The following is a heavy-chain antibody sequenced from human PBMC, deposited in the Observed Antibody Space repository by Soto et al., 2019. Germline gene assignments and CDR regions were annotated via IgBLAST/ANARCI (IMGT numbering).Heavy chain of an antibody. V-gene: IGHV3-30-3*01. D-gene: IGHD6-13*01. CDR3: ARRGQQLVSHLAY. J-gene: IGHJ4*02. CDR1: GFTFSSYA. Sequence: GGSLRLSCAASGFTFSSYAMHWVRQAPGKGLEWVAVISYDGSNKYYADSVKGRFTISRDNSKNTLYLQMNSLRAEDTAVYYCARRGQQLVSHLAYWGQGTLVTVSS. CDR2: ISYDGSNK.